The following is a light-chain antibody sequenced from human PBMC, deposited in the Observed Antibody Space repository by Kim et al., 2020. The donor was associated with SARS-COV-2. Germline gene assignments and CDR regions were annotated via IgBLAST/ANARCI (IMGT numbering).Light chain of an antibody. CDR1: RLGQKY. CDR3: QVWDSTTTV. V-gene: IGLV3-1*01. CDR2: QDT. J-gene: IGLJ2*01. Sequence: SVSPGQTASITCSGDRLGQKYVCWYQQKPGQSPVVVMYQDTERPSGSPERFSGSNSGNTDTLTISGTQAMDEADYYCQVWDSTTTVFGGGTQLTVL.